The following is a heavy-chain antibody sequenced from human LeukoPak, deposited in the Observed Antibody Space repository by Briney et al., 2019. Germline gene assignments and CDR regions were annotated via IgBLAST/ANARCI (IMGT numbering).Heavy chain of an antibody. D-gene: IGHD1-1*01. CDR1: GGTFSSYA. CDR2: ISRNGGTT. V-gene: IGHV3-64*01. CDR3: AREASGVHDY. J-gene: IGHJ4*02. Sequence: SCKASGGTFSSYAISWVRQAPGKGLEYVSVISRNGGTTYYANSVKGRFTISRGNSKNTLYLQMDSLRTEDMAVYYCAREASGVHDYWGQGTLVTVSS.